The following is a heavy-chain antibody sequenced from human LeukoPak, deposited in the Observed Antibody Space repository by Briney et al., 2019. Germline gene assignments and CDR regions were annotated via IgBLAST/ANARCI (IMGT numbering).Heavy chain of an antibody. CDR3: ASVDDYGDYESLYYFDY. D-gene: IGHD4-17*01. J-gene: IGHJ4*02. V-gene: IGHV1-69*13. CDR2: IIPIFGTA. CDR1: GYTFTSYG. Sequence: SVKVSCKASGYTFTSYGISWVRQAPGQGLEWMGGIIPIFGTANYAQKFQGRVTITADESTSTAYMELSSLRSEDTAVYYCASVDDYGDYESLYYFDYWGQGTLVTVSS.